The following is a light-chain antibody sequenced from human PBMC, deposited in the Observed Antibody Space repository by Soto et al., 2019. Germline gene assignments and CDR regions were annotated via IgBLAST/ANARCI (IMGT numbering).Light chain of an antibody. V-gene: IGLV2-23*01. CDR1: SSDVGGYNL. J-gene: IGLJ1*01. Sequence: QSVLTQPASVSGSPGQSITISCTGTSSDVGGYNLVSWYQQHPGKAPKLMLYEDSKRPSGVSNRFSGSKSGNTASLTISGLQAEDEADYYCCSYAGSSYVFGNGTKLTVL. CDR3: CSYAGSSYV. CDR2: EDS.